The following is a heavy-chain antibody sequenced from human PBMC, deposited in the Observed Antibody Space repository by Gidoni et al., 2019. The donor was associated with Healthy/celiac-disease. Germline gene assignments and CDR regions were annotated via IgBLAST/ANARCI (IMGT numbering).Heavy chain of an antibody. V-gene: IGHV4-59*01. CDR2: IYYSGST. CDR1: GGSISSYY. Sequence: QVQLQESGPGLVKPSDTLSLTCTVSGGSISSYYGSWIRQPPGKGLEWIGYIYYSGSTNYNPSLKSRVTISVDTSKNQFSLKLSSVTAADTAVYYCARLGGVRRGDAFDIWGQGTMVTVSS. D-gene: IGHD2-8*02. CDR3: ARLGGVRRGDAFDI. J-gene: IGHJ3*02.